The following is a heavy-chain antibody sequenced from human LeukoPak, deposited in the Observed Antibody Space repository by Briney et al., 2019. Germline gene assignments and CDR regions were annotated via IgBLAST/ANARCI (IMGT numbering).Heavy chain of an antibody. CDR2: ISGSGGST. CDR3: AKGGGGVLAS. J-gene: IGHJ4*02. CDR1: GFTFSSYA. V-gene: IGHV3-23*01. Sequence: GGTLRLSCAASGFTFSSYAMNWVRQAPGKGLEWVSSISGSGGSTYYADSVKGRFTISRDNSKNTLFLQMNSLKADDTAVYYCAKGGGGVLASWGQGTLVTVSS. D-gene: IGHD3-16*01.